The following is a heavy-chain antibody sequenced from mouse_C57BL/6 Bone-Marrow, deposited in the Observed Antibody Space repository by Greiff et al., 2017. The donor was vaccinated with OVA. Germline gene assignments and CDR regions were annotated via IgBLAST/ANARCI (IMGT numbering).Heavy chain of an antibody. CDR1: GYTFTSYW. CDR3: AKIYYYGSSLY. J-gene: IGHJ2*01. V-gene: IGHV1-64*01. D-gene: IGHD1-1*01. CDR2: IHPNSGST. Sequence: QVQLQQPGAELVKPGASVKLSCKASGYTFTSYWMHWVKQRPGQGLEWIGMIHPNSGSTNYNEKFKSKATLTVDKSSSTAYMQLSSLTSEDSAVYYCAKIYYYGSSLYWGQGTTLTVSS.